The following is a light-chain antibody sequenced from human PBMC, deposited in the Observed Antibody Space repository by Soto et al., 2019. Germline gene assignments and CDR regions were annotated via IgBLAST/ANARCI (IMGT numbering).Light chain of an antibody. CDR2: EVS. CDR3: SSYAGSNTYVV. Sequence: QSALTQPPSASGSPGQSVTISCTGTSSDVGGYNYVSWYQQHPGKAPKLMIYEVSKRPSGVPDRLSGSKSGNTASLTVSGLQAEDEADYYCSSYAGSNTYVVFGGGTQLTVL. CDR1: SSDVGGYNY. J-gene: IGLJ2*01. V-gene: IGLV2-8*01.